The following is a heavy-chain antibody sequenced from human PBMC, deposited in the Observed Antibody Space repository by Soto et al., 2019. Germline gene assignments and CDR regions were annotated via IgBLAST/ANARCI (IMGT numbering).Heavy chain of an antibody. J-gene: IGHJ6*02. V-gene: IGHV4-39*01. CDR1: GGSISSSSYY. Sequence: SSVTLSLTCTVSGGSISSSSYYWGWIRQPPGKGLEWIGSIYYSGSTYYNPSLKSRVTISVDTSKNQFSLKLSSVTAADTAVYYCARPYNMVRGVPGMDVWGQGTTVTVSS. CDR2: IYYSGST. D-gene: IGHD3-10*01. CDR3: ARPYNMVRGVPGMDV.